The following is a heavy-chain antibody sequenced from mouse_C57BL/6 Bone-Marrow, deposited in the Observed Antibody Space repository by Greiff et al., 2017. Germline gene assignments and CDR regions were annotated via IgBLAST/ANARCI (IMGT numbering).Heavy chain of an antibody. Sequence: VKLKQSGAELVRPGASVTLSCKASGYTFTDYEMHWVKQTPVHGLEWIGAIDPETGGTAYNQKFKGKAILTADKSSSTAYMELRSLTSEDSAVYYCTNYDGYYDYAMDYWGQGTSVTVSS. V-gene: IGHV1-15*01. D-gene: IGHD2-3*01. J-gene: IGHJ4*01. CDR2: IDPETGGT. CDR3: TNYDGYYDYAMDY. CDR1: GYTFTDYE.